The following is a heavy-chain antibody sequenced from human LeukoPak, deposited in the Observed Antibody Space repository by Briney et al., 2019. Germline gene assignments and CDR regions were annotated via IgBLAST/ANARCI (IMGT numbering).Heavy chain of an antibody. Sequence: QTSETLSLTCAVYGGSFSGYYWSWIRQPPGKGLEWVAVILEDGRIKKYADSVKDRFTISRDNTNNTLYLQMHSLRVEDTGIYFCAKDRETTASGTFDYWGLGTLVTVSS. CDR3: AKDRETTASGTFDY. V-gene: IGHV3-30*18. J-gene: IGHJ4*02. D-gene: IGHD1-1*01. CDR1: GGSFSGYY. CDR2: ILEDGRIK.